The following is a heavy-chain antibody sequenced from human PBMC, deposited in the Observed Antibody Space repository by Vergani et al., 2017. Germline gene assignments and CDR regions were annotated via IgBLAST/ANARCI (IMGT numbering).Heavy chain of an antibody. J-gene: IGHJ6*03. Sequence: EVQLVESGGGLVQPGGSLRLSCAASGFTFSSYWMHWVRQAPGKGLVWVSRINSDGRRTSYADSVKGRFTISRDNAKNTLYLQMNSLRAEDTAVYYCARAGYYDSSGYSHYYYYMDVWGKGSTVTVSS. CDR1: GFTFSSYW. CDR2: INSDGRRT. CDR3: ARAGYYDSSGYSHYYYYMDV. V-gene: IGHV3-74*01. D-gene: IGHD3-22*01.